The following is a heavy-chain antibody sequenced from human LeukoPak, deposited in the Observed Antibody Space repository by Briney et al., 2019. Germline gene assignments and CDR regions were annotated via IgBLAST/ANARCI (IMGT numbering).Heavy chain of an antibody. CDR1: GFTISSYW. J-gene: IGHJ4*02. V-gene: IGHV3-53*01. Sequence: PGGSLRLSCAVSGFTISSYWMTWVRQAPGKGLEWVSVIYSGGSTYYADSVTGRFTISRDNSKNTLYLQMNSLRAEGTAVYYCARGRFDYWGQGTLVTVSS. CDR3: ARGRFDY. CDR2: IYSGGST.